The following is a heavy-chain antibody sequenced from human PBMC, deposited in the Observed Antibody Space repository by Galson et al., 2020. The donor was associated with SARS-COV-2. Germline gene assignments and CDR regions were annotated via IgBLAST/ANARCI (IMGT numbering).Heavy chain of an antibody. CDR3: VNRAGGGYSGY. Sequence: GESLKISCSASGFMFSNFGMHWVRQAPGKGLEYVSAINSNGDSTYYADSVKGRFTISRDNSKNTLFLQMSSLRIEDTALYYCVNRAGGGYSGYWGQGTLVTVSS. CDR1: GFMFSNFG. V-gene: IGHV3-64D*06. J-gene: IGHJ4*02. D-gene: IGHD2-15*01. CDR2: INSNGDST.